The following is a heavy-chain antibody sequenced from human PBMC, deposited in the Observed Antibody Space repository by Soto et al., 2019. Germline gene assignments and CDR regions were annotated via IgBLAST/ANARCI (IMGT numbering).Heavy chain of an antibody. D-gene: IGHD2-15*01. CDR2: TFTGGST. V-gene: IGHV3-53*02. J-gene: IGHJ6*02. CDR3: AKKPPSSIQGWSFGMDV. CDR1: GFSVTTYY. Sequence: EVQLVETGGGLIQPGGSLRLSCLASGFSVTTYYIIWVRQPPGKGLEWVSTTFTGGSTHYADSVKGRFSISSDNSKNTVYLPMNNLRVEDTAVYYCAKKPPSSIQGWSFGMDVWGQGTTVSVSS.